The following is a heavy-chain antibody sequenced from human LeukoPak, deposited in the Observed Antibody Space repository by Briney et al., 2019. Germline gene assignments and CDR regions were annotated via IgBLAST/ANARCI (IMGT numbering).Heavy chain of an antibody. Sequence: GASVKVSCKASGYTFTSYGISWVRQAPGQGLEWMGWISAYNGNTNYAQKLQGRVTMTTDTSTSTAYMELRSLRSDDTAVYYCAVRSDGFGDPTQPDAFDIWGQGTMVTVSS. CDR3: AVRSDGFGDPTQPDAFDI. J-gene: IGHJ3*02. D-gene: IGHD3-10*01. CDR1: GYTFTSYG. V-gene: IGHV1-18*01. CDR2: ISAYNGNT.